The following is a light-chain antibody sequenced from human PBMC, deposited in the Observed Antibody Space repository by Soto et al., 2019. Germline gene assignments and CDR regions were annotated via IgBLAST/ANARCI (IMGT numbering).Light chain of an antibody. CDR1: QGIRNE. V-gene: IGKV1-17*01. Sequence: DIQMTQSPSSLSAPVGDRVTITCRXSQGIRNELGWYQQRPWKAPTPLIYQASSLESGVPSRLSGSGSGTEFTLTISSLQPDDFATYYCQHRGTFGLGTKVDIK. CDR2: QAS. CDR3: QHRGT. J-gene: IGKJ1*01.